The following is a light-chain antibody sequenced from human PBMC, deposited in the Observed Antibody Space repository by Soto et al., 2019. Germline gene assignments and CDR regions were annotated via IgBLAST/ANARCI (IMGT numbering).Light chain of an antibody. J-gene: IGKJ4*01. V-gene: IGKV2-28*01. CDR1: QSLLHRNGYNY. Sequence: DIVMTQSPLSLPVTPGEPASISCRSSQSLLHRNGYNYLDWYLQKPGQTPQLLIYLGSNRASGVPDRFSGSGSGTDFTLKISRVEAEDVGVYYCMQALQTPSYTSGGGTKVEIK. CDR2: LGS. CDR3: MQALQTPSYT.